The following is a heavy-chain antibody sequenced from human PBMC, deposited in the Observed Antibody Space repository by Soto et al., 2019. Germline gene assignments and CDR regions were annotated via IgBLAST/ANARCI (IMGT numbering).Heavy chain of an antibody. CDR3: AREIGGYCSSTSCSGSNWFDP. V-gene: IGHV3-30-3*01. CDR2: ISYDGSNK. J-gene: IGHJ5*02. Sequence: GGSLRLSCAASGFTFSSYAMHWVRQAPGKGLEWVAVISYDGSNKYYADSVKGRFTISRDNSKNTLYLQMNSLRAEDTAVYYCAREIGGYCSSTSCSGSNWFDPWGQGTLVTVSS. CDR1: GFTFSSYA. D-gene: IGHD2-2*01.